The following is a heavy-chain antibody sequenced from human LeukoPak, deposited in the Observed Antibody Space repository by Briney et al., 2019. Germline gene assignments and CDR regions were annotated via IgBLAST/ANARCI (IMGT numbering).Heavy chain of an antibody. J-gene: IGHJ6*02. CDR3: ARESGNGYSSGWYPYYYYGMDV. Sequence: GGSLRLSCAASGFTFSSYAMSWVRQAPGKGLEWVSAISGSGGSTYYADSVKGRFTISRDNSKNTLYLQMNSLRAEDTAVYYCARESGNGYSSGWYPYYYYGMDVWGQGTTVTVSS. D-gene: IGHD6-19*01. CDR2: ISGSGGST. CDR1: GFTFSSYA. V-gene: IGHV3-23*01.